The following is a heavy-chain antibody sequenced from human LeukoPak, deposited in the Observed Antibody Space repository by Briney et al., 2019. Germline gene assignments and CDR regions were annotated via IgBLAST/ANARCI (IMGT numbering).Heavy chain of an antibody. Sequence: ASVKVSCKASGYTFTTYGIAWVRQAPGQGLEWMGWISTYNGKTIYAQKVQGRVSMTTDTSTSTAYMDLSSLTSDDTAVYYCARGRTIVRGVPPPCFDPWGQGTLVNGSS. D-gene: IGHD3-10*01. CDR2: ISTYNGKT. V-gene: IGHV1-18*01. J-gene: IGHJ5*02. CDR3: ARGRTIVRGVPPPCFDP. CDR1: GYTFTTYG.